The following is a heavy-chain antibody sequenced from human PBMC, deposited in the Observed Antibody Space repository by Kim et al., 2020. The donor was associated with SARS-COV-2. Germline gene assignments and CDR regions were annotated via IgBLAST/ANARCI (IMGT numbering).Heavy chain of an antibody. J-gene: IGHJ5*02. V-gene: IGHV1-69*01. Sequence: FQGRVTITADESTSTAYMELSSLRSEDTAVYYCARADLTDDYGDRGWFDPWGQGTLVTVSS. CDR3: ARADLTDDYGDRGWFDP. D-gene: IGHD4-17*01.